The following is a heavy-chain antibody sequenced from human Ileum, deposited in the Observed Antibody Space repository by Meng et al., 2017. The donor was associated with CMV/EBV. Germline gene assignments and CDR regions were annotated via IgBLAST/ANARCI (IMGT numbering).Heavy chain of an antibody. J-gene: IGHJ4*02. Sequence: QVQLVEYGAEVKKPGASVKVSCKASGYSFSGYYIQWVRQAPGQGPEWMGWINPKSGRANYAQKFQGRVTLTRDTSISTANMELSSLRSDDTAVYYCARGVRVGTSREFYFDYWGPGTLVTVSS. CDR2: INPKSGRA. V-gene: IGHV1-2*02. CDR1: GYSFSGYY. CDR3: ARGVRVGTSREFYFDY. D-gene: IGHD1-26*01.